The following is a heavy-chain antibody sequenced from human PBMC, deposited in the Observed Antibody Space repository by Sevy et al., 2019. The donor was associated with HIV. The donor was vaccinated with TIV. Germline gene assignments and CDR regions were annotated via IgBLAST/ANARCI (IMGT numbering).Heavy chain of an antibody. Sequence: GGSLRLSCAASGFTFTTSGMHWVRQAPGRGLEWVAVISYDGTNQNYADSVKGRFIISRDNSKNTLSLQMNSLRTEDTAGYYCAKAAIVAVTASPNCFDYWGQGVLVTVSS. J-gene: IGHJ4*02. CDR3: AKAAIVAVTASPNCFDY. D-gene: IGHD2-21*02. V-gene: IGHV3-30*18. CDR1: GFTFTTSG. CDR2: ISYDGTNQ.